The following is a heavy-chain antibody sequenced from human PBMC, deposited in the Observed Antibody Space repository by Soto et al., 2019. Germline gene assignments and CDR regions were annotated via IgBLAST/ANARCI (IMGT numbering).Heavy chain of an antibody. D-gene: IGHD3-3*01. J-gene: IGHJ4*02. CDR1: GGSISSYY. CDR2: IYYSGST. V-gene: IGHV4-59*01. Sequence: TSETLSLTCTVSGGSISSYYWSWIRQPPGKGLEWIGYIYYSGSTNYNPSLKSRVTISVDTSKNQFSLKLSSVTAADTAVYYCARGLRDGFSYFDYWGQGTLVTVSS. CDR3: ARGLRDGFSYFDY.